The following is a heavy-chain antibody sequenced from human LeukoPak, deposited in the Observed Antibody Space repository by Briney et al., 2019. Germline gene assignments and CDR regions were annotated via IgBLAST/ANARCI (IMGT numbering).Heavy chain of an antibody. CDR2: IGGGGENK. CDR1: EFTFSGYW. CDR3: ARSTVTTFGGFDS. V-gene: IGHV3-23*01. Sequence: PGGSLRLSCAASEFTFSGYWMHWVRQTPGRGPEWVSSIGGGGENKYYGDSVKGRFTISRDNSKTTLYLQMNSLRAEDTAMYYCARSTVTTFGGFDSWGQGTLVAVSS. J-gene: IGHJ4*02. D-gene: IGHD4-17*01.